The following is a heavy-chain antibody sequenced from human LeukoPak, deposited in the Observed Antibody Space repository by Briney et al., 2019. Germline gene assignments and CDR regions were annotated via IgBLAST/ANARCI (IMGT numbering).Heavy chain of an antibody. J-gene: IGHJ4*02. Sequence: PSETLSLTCAVYGGSFSGYYWSWIRQPPGKGLEWIGEINHSGSTNYNPSLKSRVTISVDTSKNQFSLKLSSVTAADTAVYYCATTMVRGVIAYWGQGTLVTVSS. CDR3: ATTMVRGVIAY. D-gene: IGHD3-10*01. V-gene: IGHV4-34*01. CDR1: GGSFSGYY. CDR2: INHSGST.